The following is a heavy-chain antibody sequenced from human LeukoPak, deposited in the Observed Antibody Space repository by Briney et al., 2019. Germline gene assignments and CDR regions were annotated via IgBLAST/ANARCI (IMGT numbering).Heavy chain of an antibody. CDR2: ISGYNGNT. J-gene: IGHJ6*03. CDR1: GYTFTSYG. D-gene: IGHD6-6*01. Sequence: ASVKVSCKASGYTFTSYGISWVRQAPGQGLEWMGWISGYNGNTNYAQKLQGRVTMTTDTSTSTAYMELRSLRSDDTAVYYCAREYSSSSWVGYYYYYMDVWGKGTTVTVSS. CDR3: AREYSSSSWVGYYYYYMDV. V-gene: IGHV1-18*01.